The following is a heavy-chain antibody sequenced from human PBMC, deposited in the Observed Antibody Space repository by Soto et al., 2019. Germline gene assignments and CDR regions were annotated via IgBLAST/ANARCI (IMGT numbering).Heavy chain of an antibody. CDR3: YFGVVIDSTGMDV. D-gene: IGHD3-3*01. CDR2: ISGSGGST. CDR1: GFTFSSYA. J-gene: IGHJ6*02. V-gene: IGHV3-23*01. Sequence: GGSLRLSCAASGFTFSSYAMSWVRQAPGKGLEWVSAISGSGGSTYYADSVKGRFTISRDNSKNTLYLQMNSLRAEDTAVYYCYFGVVIDSTGMDVWGQGTTVTVSS.